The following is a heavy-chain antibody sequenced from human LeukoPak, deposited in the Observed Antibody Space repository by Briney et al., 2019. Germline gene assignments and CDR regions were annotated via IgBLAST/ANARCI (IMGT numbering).Heavy chain of an antibody. CDR3: AKLEGLGGATRFD. V-gene: IGHV1-2*06. D-gene: IGHD5-12*01. CDR1: GYTFTAYY. Sequence: ASVKVSCKTSGYTFTAYYIHWIRQAPGQGLEWMGHIKTNSGGTLFAQKFQGRVTMTRDTSISTAYMELTRLTSDDTAIYYCAKLEGLGGATRFDWGQGTPVTVSS. CDR2: IKTNSGGT. J-gene: IGHJ4*02.